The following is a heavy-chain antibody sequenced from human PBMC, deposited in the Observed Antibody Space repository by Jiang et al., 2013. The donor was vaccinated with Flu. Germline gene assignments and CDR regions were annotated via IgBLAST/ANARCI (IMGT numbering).Heavy chain of an antibody. Sequence: VQLLESGGGLVQPGGPLRLSCAASGFTFTNFGMSWVRQAPGQGLEWVSAIFGSGHTTYYADSVKGRFTISRDNSKNTVYLQVNSLRAEDTAVYYCAKCLGPSAVVPDYWGQGILVTVSS. J-gene: IGHJ4*02. CDR3: AKCLGPSAVVPDY. D-gene: IGHD6-19*01. CDR2: IFGSGHTT. V-gene: IGHV3-23*01. CDR1: GFTFTNFG.